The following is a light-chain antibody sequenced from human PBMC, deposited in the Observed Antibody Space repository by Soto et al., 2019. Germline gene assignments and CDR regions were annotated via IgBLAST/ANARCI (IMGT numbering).Light chain of an antibody. V-gene: IGLV2-14*01. J-gene: IGLJ2*01. Sequence: QSALSQPASVSGSPGQSITISCTGTSDDIGANNYVSWYQHHPGKAPKISIYEAANRPSGISHRFSGSKSGNTASLTISGLQAEDEADYFCTSYTSASTLVFGGGTKLTVL. CDR3: TSYTSASTLV. CDR2: EAA. CDR1: SDDIGANNY.